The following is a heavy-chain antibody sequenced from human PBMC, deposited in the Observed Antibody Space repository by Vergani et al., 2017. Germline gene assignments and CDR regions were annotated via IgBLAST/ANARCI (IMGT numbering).Heavy chain of an antibody. V-gene: IGHV3-23*04. CDR3: AKAGTGYSSGWYPN. CDR2: ISGSGGST. D-gene: IGHD6-19*01. J-gene: IGHJ4*02. Sequence: EVQLVESGGGLVKPGGSLRLSCAASGFTFSSYSMNWVRQAPGKGLEWVSAISGSGGSTYYADSVKGRFTISRDNSKNTLYLQMNSLRAEDTAVYYCAKAGTGYSSGWYPNWGQGTLVTVSS. CDR1: GFTFSSYS.